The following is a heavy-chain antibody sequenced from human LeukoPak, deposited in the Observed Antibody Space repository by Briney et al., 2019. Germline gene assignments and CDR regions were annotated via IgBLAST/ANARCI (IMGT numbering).Heavy chain of an antibody. J-gene: IGHJ6*04. CDR2: IYYSGST. CDR1: GGSISSYY. V-gene: IGHV4-59*01. D-gene: IGHD5-18*01. Sequence: PSETLSLTCTVSGGSISSYYWSWIRQPPGKGLEWIGYIYYSGSTNYNPSLKSRVTIPVDTSKNQFSLKLSSVTAADTAVYYCARARGYSYGLYYYYGMDVWGKGTTVTVSS. CDR3: ARARGYSYGLYYYYGMDV.